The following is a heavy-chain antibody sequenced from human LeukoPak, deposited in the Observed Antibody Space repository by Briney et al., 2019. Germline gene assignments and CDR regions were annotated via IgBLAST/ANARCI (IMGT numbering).Heavy chain of an antibody. CDR3: ARELAAAVNFDY. CDR1: GGSISSYY. D-gene: IGHD6-13*01. CDR2: IYYSGST. V-gene: IGHV4-59*12. Sequence: SETLSLTCTVSGGSISSYYWSWIRQPPGKGLEWIGYIYYSGSTNYNPSLKSRVTISVDTSKNQFSLKLSSVTAADTAVYYCARELAAAVNFDYWGQGTLVTVSS. J-gene: IGHJ4*02.